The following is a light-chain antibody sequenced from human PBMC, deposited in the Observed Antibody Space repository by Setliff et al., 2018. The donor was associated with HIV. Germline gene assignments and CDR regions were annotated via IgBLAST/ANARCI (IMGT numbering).Light chain of an antibody. Sequence: QSALAQPPSVSGSPGQSVTISCTGTSSDVGFYNRVSWYQQPPGTAPKLMISEVSNRPSGVPDRFSGSKSGNTASLTISGLQPEDESDYYCCSYASGSTSLFVFGTGTKVTV. CDR3: CSYASGSTSLFV. V-gene: IGLV2-18*02. CDR2: EVS. J-gene: IGLJ1*01. CDR1: SSDVGFYNR.